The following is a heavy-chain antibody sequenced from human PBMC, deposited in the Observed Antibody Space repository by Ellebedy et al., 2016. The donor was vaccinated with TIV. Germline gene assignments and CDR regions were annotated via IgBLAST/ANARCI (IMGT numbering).Heavy chain of an antibody. Sequence: GESLKISXAASGFTFSSYAMSWVRQAPGKGLEWVSAISGSGGSTYYADSVKGRFTISRDNAKNSLYLQMNSLRAEDTAVYYCARVRPGYSNAFDIWGQGTMVTVSS. D-gene: IGHD6-13*01. CDR3: ARVRPGYSNAFDI. J-gene: IGHJ3*02. CDR2: ISGSGGST. V-gene: IGHV3-23*01. CDR1: GFTFSSYA.